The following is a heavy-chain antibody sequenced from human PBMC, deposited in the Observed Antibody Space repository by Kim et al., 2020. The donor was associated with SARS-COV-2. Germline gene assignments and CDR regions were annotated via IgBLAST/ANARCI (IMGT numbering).Heavy chain of an antibody. CDR2: IYYSGST. V-gene: IGHV4-59*12. D-gene: IGHD2-8*01. J-gene: IGHJ6*01. CDR3: AGSSVLMAYHVAHLGMDV. CDR1: GGSISSYY. Sequence: SETLSLTCTVSGGSISSYYWSWIRQPPGKGLEWIGYIYYSGSTNYNPSLKSRVTISVDTSKNQFSLKLSSVTAADTAVYYCAGSSVLMAYHVAHLGMDV.